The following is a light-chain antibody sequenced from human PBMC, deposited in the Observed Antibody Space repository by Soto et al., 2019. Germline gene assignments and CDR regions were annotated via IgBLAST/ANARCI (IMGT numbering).Light chain of an antibody. V-gene: IGKV1-5*03. CDR1: QSTSTW. J-gene: IGKJ1*01. CDR3: QQYITYPYA. Sequence: DIQKTQAPSTLSASVRVRVTITCRASQSTSTWLAWYQQRPGKTHKLLISEASYLENGVPSSFSGSGSGTEFTLPISSLQPDDFATYYCQQYITYPYAFGQGNKVDIK. CDR2: EAS.